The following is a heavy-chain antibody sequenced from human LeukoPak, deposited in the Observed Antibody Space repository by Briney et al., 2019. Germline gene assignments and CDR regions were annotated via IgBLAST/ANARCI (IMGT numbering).Heavy chain of an antibody. V-gene: IGHV1-69*13. Sequence: ASVKVSCKASGGTFSSYAISWVRQAPGQGLEWMGGIIPIFGTANYAQKFQGRVTITADESTSTAYMELSSLRSEDTAVYYCASGHYCSSTSCEQVAFDIWGQGTMVTVSS. CDR3: ASGHYCSSTSCEQVAFDI. CDR2: IIPIFGTA. CDR1: GGTFSSYA. D-gene: IGHD2-2*01. J-gene: IGHJ3*02.